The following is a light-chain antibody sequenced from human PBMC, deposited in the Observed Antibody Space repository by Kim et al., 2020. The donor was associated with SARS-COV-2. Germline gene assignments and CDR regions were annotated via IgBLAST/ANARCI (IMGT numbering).Light chain of an antibody. J-gene: IGKJ4*01. CDR1: QDISNY. CDR3: QQYDNLLLT. CDR2: DAS. V-gene: IGKV1-33*01. Sequence: DIQMTKSPSSLSASVGDRVTITCQASQDISNYLNWYQQKPGKAPKLLIYDASNLETGVPSRFSGSGSGTDFTVTISSLQPEDIATYYCQQYDNLLLTFGGGTKVDIK.